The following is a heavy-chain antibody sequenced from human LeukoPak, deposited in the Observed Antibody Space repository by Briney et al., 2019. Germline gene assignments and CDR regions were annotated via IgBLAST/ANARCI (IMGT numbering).Heavy chain of an antibody. CDR1: GGSFSSYY. D-gene: IGHD5-18*01. J-gene: IGHJ4*02. CDR3: ARAARTAMVSFYFDY. V-gene: IGHV4-34*01. Sequence: SETLSLTCAVYGGSFSSYYWGWIRQPPGNGLEWIGEIYHSGSTNYNPSLKSRVTISVDKSKNQFSLKLSSVTAADTAVYYCARAARTAMVSFYFDYWGQGTLVTVSS. CDR2: IYHSGST.